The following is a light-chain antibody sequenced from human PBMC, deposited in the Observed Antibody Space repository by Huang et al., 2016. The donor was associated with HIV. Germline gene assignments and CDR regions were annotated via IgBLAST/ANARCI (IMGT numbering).Light chain of an antibody. CDR1: QSVTRS. V-gene: IGKV3-11*01. CDR3: QQRSKSIT. CDR2: DTS. J-gene: IGKJ3*01. Sequence: EIVLTQSPATLSLSPGETATLSCRASQSVTRSLAWYQQKPGQAPRRVIYDTSNTAPGIAARFSGSGSGTDYTLTISNLDPDDFAVYYCQQRSKSITFGPGTKVEFK.